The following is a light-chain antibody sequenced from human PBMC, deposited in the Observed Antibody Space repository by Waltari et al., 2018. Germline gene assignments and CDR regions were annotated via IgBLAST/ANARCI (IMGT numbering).Light chain of an antibody. Sequence: DIQMTQSPSSLSASVGDRVTITCRASQSISTYLNWYQQRPGKDPKLLIYAASSLQSGVPSRFSGSGSGTDFTLTISSLQPEDFATFYCQQSYSIPYTFGQGTNLEIK. CDR1: QSISTY. J-gene: IGKJ2*01. V-gene: IGKV1-39*01. CDR3: QQSYSIPYT. CDR2: AAS.